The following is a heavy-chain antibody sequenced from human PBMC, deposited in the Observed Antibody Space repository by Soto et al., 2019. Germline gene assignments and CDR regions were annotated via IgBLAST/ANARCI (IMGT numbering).Heavy chain of an antibody. CDR1: GGSVSGGSYF. J-gene: IGHJ4*02. Sequence: SETLSLTCTASGGSVSGGSYFWSWVRQPPGKGLEWIGYFYYSGSTKYNPSLKSRVTILEDTSKNQFSLKLNSVTAADTAVYYCAREGRMGTFDYWGQGALVTVSS. CDR2: FYYSGST. D-gene: IGHD1-1*01. V-gene: IGHV4-61*01. CDR3: AREGRMGTFDY.